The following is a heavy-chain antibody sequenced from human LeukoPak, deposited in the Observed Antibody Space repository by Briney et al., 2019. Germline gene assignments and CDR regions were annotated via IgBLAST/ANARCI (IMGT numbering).Heavy chain of an antibody. CDR3: ARVRDVYNHVFEN. V-gene: IGHV3-53*01. CDR2: IYQGGST. J-gene: IGHJ4*02. D-gene: IGHD5-24*01. Sequence: GGSLRLSCAVSTFTAASNYMSWVRKTPGKGLVWVSDIYQGGSTYYSDSAKGRFTISRDISKNTLHLQMNNLRVDDTAVYYCARVRDVYNHVFENWGQGTLVTVS. CDR1: TFTAASNY.